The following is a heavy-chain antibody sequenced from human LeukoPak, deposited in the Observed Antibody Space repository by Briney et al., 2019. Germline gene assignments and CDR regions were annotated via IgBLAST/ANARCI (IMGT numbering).Heavy chain of an antibody. Sequence: GGSLRLSCAASGFTFSGHNMNWVRQAPGKGLEWTSFVSISSGTIYYADSVNGRFRISRDNAKSSLDLEMNSLRAEDTALYYCAKATSAFSDYVDYWGQGTLVTVSS. V-gene: IGHV3-48*04. CDR3: AKATSAFSDYVDY. CDR1: GFTFSGHN. D-gene: IGHD1-26*01. J-gene: IGHJ4*02. CDR2: VSISSGTI.